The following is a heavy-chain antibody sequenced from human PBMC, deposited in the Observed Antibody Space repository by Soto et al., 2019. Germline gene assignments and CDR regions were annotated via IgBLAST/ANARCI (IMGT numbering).Heavy chain of an antibody. CDR3: ARESRYCSGGSCYFLPGIDY. Sequence: ASVKVSCTASEYPFTSHALHWLRQAPGQRLEWMGWINTGTGHTKYSQRLQGKVTITRDTSTNTAYMELSSLRYEDTAVYYCARESRYCSGGSCYFLPGIDYWG. D-gene: IGHD2-15*01. CDR1: EYPFTSHA. J-gene: IGHJ4*01. V-gene: IGHV1-3*04. CDR2: INTGTGHT.